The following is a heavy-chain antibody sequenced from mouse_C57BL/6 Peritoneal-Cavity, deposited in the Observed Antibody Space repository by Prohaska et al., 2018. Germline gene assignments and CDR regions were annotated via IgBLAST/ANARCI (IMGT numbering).Heavy chain of an antibody. J-gene: IGHJ1*03. Sequence: EVQLLETGGGLVQPGGSRGLSCEGSGFTFSGFWMSWVRQTPGKTLEWIGDINSDGSVINYAPAIKDGFTIFRDNDKSTLYLQMSKVRSEDTATYCCMRYGNYWYFDVWGTGTTVTVSS. CDR1: GFTFSGFW. CDR2: INSDGSVI. CDR3: MRYGNYWYFDV. D-gene: IGHD2-1*01. V-gene: IGHV11-2*01.